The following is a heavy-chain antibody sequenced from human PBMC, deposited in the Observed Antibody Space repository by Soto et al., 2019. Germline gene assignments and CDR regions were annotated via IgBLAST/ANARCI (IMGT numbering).Heavy chain of an antibody. D-gene: IGHD3-10*02. Sequence: GGSLRLSCAAPGFTFSSYAMHWVRQAPGKGLEWVAVISYDGSNKYYADSAKGRFTISRDNSKNTLYLQMNSLRAEDTAVYYCGRDNVQGDYYYGMDVWGQGTTVTVS. J-gene: IGHJ6*02. CDR3: GRDNVQGDYYYGMDV. V-gene: IGHV3-30-3*01. CDR2: ISYDGSNK. CDR1: GFTFSSYA.